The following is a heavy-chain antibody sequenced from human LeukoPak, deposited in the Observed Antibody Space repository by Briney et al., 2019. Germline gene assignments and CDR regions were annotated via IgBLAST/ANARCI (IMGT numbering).Heavy chain of an antibody. CDR3: ARWYYDSSGYQGAWFDP. V-gene: IGHV4-4*07. CDR2: IYTSGST. Sequence: SATLSLTCTVSGGSISSYYWSWIRPPAGKGLEWIGRIYTSGSTNYNPSLKSRVTMSVDTSKNQFSLQLSSVTAADTAVYYCARWYYDSSGYQGAWFDPWGQGTLVTVSS. D-gene: IGHD3-22*01. CDR1: GGSISSYY. J-gene: IGHJ5*02.